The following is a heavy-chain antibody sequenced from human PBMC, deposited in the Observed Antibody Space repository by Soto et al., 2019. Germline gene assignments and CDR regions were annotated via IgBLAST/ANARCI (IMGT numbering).Heavy chain of an antibody. CDR1: GGSFRGYY. Sequence: SETLSLTCAVYGGSFRGYYWSWIRQPPGKGLEWIGEINHSGSTNYNPSLKSRVTISVDTSKNQFSLKLNSMTAADTAVYYCARHNYGSGSTYFDYWGQGTLVTVS. CDR3: ARHNYGSGSTYFDY. V-gene: IGHV4-34*01. J-gene: IGHJ4*02. CDR2: INHSGST. D-gene: IGHD3-10*01.